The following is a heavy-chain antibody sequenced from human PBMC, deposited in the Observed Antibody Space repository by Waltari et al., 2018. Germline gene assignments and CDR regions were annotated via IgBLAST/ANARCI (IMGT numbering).Heavy chain of an antibody. V-gene: IGHV3-23*03. D-gene: IGHD4-17*01. CDR3: AKDPYAYGDSNWFDP. J-gene: IGHJ5*02. Sequence: EVQLLESGGGLVQPGGSLRLSCAASGFTFSSYAMSWVRQAPGKGLEWVSVIYSGGSSTYYADSVKVLFTISRDTSKTTLYLQMNSLRAEDTAVYYCAKDPYAYGDSNWFDPWGQGTLVTVSS. CDR1: GFTFSSYA. CDR2: IYSGGSST.